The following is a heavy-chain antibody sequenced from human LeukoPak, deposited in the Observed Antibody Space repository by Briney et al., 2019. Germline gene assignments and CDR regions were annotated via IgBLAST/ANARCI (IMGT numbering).Heavy chain of an antibody. D-gene: IGHD3-10*01. V-gene: IGHV4-34*01. Sequence: SETLSLTCAVYGGSFSGYCWSWIRQPPGKGLEWIGEINHSGSTNYNPSLKSRVTISVDTSKNQFSLKLSSVTAADTAVYYCARSMVQGVIITTNWFDPWGQGTLVTVSS. CDR1: GGSFSGYC. J-gene: IGHJ5*02. CDR2: INHSGST. CDR3: ARSMVQGVIITTNWFDP.